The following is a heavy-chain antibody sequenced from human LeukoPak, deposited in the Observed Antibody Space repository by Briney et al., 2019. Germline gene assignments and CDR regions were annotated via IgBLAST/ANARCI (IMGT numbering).Heavy chain of an antibody. Sequence: SETLSLTCFVSGGSVDSNYYYWGWIRQPPGKGLEWIGSISYTGATHCSPSLESRVTISLDTSKNQFSLKLASVTPADTDVYYCAREGTRWADENWFDPWGQGSLVIVSS. CDR2: ISYTGAT. D-gene: IGHD1-26*01. V-gene: IGHV4-39*07. CDR1: GGSVDSNYYY. J-gene: IGHJ5*02. CDR3: AREGTRWADENWFDP.